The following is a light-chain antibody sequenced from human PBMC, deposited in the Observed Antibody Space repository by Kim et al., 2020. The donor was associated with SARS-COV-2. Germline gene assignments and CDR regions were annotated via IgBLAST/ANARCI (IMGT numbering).Light chain of an antibody. CDR2: GAS. CDR1: QSLSAN. J-gene: IGKJ1*01. CDR3: QHYNIWPWT. V-gene: IGKV3-15*01. Sequence: EIVMTQSPATLSASPGERATLSCRASQSLSANLAWYQQKPGQGPRLLIYGASTRATGIPARFSGSGSGTEFTLTISSLQSEDFAVYYCQHYNIWPWTFGQGTKVDIK.